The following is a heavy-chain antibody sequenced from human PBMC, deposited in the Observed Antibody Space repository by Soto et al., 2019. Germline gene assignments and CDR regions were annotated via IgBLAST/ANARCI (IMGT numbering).Heavy chain of an antibody. CDR1: GGSISSYY. Sequence: PSETLSLTCTVSGGSISSYYWSWIRQPPGKGLEWVGYIYYSGSTNYNPSLKSRVTISVDTSKQQFSLKLSSVTAADTAVYYCARFCYSSGSYYIYYWGQGALVTVS. J-gene: IGHJ4*02. D-gene: IGHD6-25*01. CDR2: IYYSGST. V-gene: IGHV4-59*08. CDR3: ARFCYSSGSYYIYY.